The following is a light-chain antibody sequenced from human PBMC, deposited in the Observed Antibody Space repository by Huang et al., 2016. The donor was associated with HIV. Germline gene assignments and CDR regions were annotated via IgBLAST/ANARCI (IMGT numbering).Light chain of an antibody. Sequence: VLTQSPVSVSLSLGDRLTVSCRASQSVDTSYLAWYHHKPGQSPRLLVYETSTRASGIPSRVSGSGSGRDFSLTISRLEPEDFGVYYCHQYAKSMATFGQGTKVDI. V-gene: IGKV3D-20*02. J-gene: IGKJ1*01. CDR1: QSVDTSY. CDR2: ETS. CDR3: HQYAKSMAT.